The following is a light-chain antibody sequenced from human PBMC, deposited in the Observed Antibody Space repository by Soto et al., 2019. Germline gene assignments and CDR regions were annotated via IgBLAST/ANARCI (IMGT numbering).Light chain of an antibody. V-gene: IGLV2-8*01. CDR2: EVS. Sequence: QSVPTQPPSASGSPGQSVTISCTGTGSDVGDYNYVSWYQQHPGKAPKLMIYEVSKRPSGVPDRFSGSKSGNTASLTVSGLQAEDEANYYCSSYTGSSYVFGTGTKVTVL. CDR1: GSDVGDYNY. CDR3: SSYTGSSYV. J-gene: IGLJ1*01.